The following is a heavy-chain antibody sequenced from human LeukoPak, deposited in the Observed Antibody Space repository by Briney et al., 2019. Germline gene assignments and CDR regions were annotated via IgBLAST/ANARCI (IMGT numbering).Heavy chain of an antibody. CDR1: GYSISSGYY. D-gene: IGHD3-10*01. V-gene: IGHV4-38-2*02. CDR3: ACLGVRGVMFDY. CDR2: IYHSGST. J-gene: IGHJ4*02. Sequence: SETLSLTCTVSGYSISSGYYWGWIRQPPGKGLEWIGSIYHSGSTYYNPSLKSGVTISVDTSKNQFSLKLSSVTAAGTAVYYCACLGVRGVMFDYWGQGTLVTVSS.